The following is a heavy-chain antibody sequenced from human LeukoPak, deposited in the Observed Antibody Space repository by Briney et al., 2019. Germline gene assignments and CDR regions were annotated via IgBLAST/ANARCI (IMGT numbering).Heavy chain of an antibody. D-gene: IGHD1-26*01. J-gene: IGHJ4*02. V-gene: IGHV3-7*01. CDR3: ARGGPTVGTDY. Sequence: PGGSLRLSCAGSGFTFRNYWMNWVRQAPGKGLEWVANIKEDGSEKYYVDSVKGRFTVSRDNAKNSLYLQINSLRADDTVVYYCARGGPTVGTDYWGQGTLVTVSS. CDR1: GFTFRNYW. CDR2: IKEDGSEK.